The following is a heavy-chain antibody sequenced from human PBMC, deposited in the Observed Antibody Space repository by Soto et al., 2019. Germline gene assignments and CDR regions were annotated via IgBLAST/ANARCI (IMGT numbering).Heavy chain of an antibody. J-gene: IGHJ4*02. CDR3: TTGLPAVATRDGY. CDR2: IKHRDAGGTT. Sequence: EVQLVESGGGLVKPGGSLRLSCAASGFRFSNAWMNWVRQVPGKGLEWVGRIKHRDAGGTTDYAAPVKGRVTISRDDSKNTLSLHMNSLKTEDTAVYYCTTGLPAVATRDGYWGQGTLVTVSS. CDR1: GFRFSNAW. D-gene: IGHD5-12*01. V-gene: IGHV3-15*07.